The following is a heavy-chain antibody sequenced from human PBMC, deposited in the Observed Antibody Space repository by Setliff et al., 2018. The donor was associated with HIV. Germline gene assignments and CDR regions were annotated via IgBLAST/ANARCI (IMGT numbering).Heavy chain of an antibody. CDR1: GGSISSSSYY. CDR2: MYYSGST. V-gene: IGHV4-39*07. D-gene: IGHD5-12*01. J-gene: IGHJ4*02. CDR3: ARRLNSAYID. Sequence: PSETLSLTCTVSGGSISSSSYYWGWVRQPPGKGLEWIGSMYYSGSTYYTPSLKSRITISLDTSKNEFSPKLTSVTAADTAVYYCARRLNSAYIDWGQGALVTVSS.